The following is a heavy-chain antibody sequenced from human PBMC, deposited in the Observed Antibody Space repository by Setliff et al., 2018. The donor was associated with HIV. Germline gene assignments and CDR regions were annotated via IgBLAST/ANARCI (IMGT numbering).Heavy chain of an antibody. CDR2: VHHSGST. D-gene: IGHD2-21*02. V-gene: IGHV4-59*01. CDR3: ASAGPYCGDDCPYNWLTP. CDR1: SDSISSSY. J-gene: IGHJ5*02. Sequence: PSETLSLTCTVSSDSISSSYWTWLRQPPGQGLEWIGYVHHSGSTKYNASLRSRVTMSVDTSKNLFSLTLRSVTAAGTAVYYCASAGPYCGDDCPYNWLTPWGQGTLVTVSS.